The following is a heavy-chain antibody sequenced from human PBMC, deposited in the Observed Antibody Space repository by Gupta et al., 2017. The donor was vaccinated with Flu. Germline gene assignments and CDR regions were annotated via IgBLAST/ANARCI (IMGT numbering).Heavy chain of an antibody. V-gene: IGHV3-30*03. D-gene: IGHD3-9*01. Sequence: QVQLVESGGGVVQPGRSLRLSCAASGFTFSSYGMHWVRQAPGKGLEWVAVISYDGSNKYYADSVKGRFTISRDNSKNTLYLQMNSLRAEDTAVYYCAMYYDILTGYYNVDYWGQGTLVTVSS. CDR1: GFTFSSYG. J-gene: IGHJ4*02. CDR3: AMYYDILTGYYNVDY. CDR2: ISYDGSNK.